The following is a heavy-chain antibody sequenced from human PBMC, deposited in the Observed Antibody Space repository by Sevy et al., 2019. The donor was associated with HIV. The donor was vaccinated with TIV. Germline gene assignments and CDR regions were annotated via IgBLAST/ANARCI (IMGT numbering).Heavy chain of an antibody. Sequence: GGSLRLSCAASGFTFSSYAMSWVRQAPGKGLEWVSAISGSGGSTYYEDSVKGRFTISRDNSKNTLYLQMNSLRAEDTAVYYCAKDRADGYCSGGSCYQPNWFDPWGQGTLVTVSS. D-gene: IGHD2-15*01. J-gene: IGHJ5*02. CDR1: GFTFSSYA. V-gene: IGHV3-23*01. CDR3: AKDRADGYCSGGSCYQPNWFDP. CDR2: ISGSGGST.